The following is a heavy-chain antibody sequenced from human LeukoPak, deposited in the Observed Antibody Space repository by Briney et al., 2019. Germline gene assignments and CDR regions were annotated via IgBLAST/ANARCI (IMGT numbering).Heavy chain of an antibody. CDR2: ISGDGRNT. V-gene: IGHV3-23*01. CDR3: AKDVGGSSFFDY. CDR1: GFTFNNFG. J-gene: IGHJ4*02. D-gene: IGHD6-6*01. Sequence: PGGSLRLSCAASGFTFNNFGMAWVRQAPGKGPEWVSTISGDGRNTHYADSVKGRFAISRDNSMSMLFLQMSSLRVEGTALYYCAKDVGGSSFFDYWGQGISVTVSS.